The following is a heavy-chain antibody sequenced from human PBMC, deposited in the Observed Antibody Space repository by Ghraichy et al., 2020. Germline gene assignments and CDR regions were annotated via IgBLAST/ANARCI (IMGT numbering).Heavy chain of an antibody. Sequence: GGSLRLSCAASGFSFDDYAMHWVRQAPGKGLEWVAGISWNSDSIGYADSVKGRFTISRDNAKNSLFLQMNSLRAEDTALYYCAKPKGAVSGGWTGYYYYYGMDVWGQGTTVTVSS. J-gene: IGHJ6*02. CDR3: AKPKGAVSGGWTGYYYYYGMDV. CDR1: GFSFDDYA. D-gene: IGHD6-19*01. CDR2: ISWNSDSI. V-gene: IGHV3-9*01.